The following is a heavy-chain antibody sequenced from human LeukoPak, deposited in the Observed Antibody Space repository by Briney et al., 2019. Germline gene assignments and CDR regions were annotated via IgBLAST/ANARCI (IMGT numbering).Heavy chain of an antibody. Sequence: SVKVSCKASGGTFSSYAISWVRQAPGQGLEWMGGIIPIFGTANYAQKFQGRVTITADESTSTAYMELSSLRSEDTAVYYCARLNDYYGSGSYYKYYFDYWGQGTLVTVSS. CDR1: GGTFSSYA. J-gene: IGHJ4*02. CDR2: IIPIFGTA. D-gene: IGHD3-10*01. CDR3: ARLNDYYGSGSYYKYYFDY. V-gene: IGHV1-69*13.